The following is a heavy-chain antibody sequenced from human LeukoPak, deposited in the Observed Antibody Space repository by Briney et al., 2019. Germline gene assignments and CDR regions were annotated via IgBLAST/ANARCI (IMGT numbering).Heavy chain of an antibody. CDR2: INTDGSST. Sequence: GGSLRLSCAASGFTSSSHWMHWVRQAPGKGLVWVSRINTDGSSTSYAEFVKGRFTISRDNAKNTLYLQMNSLRAEDTAVYYCARDYYYGSGSLDYWGQGTLVTASS. J-gene: IGHJ4*02. CDR3: ARDYYYGSGSLDY. CDR1: GFTSSSHW. V-gene: IGHV3-74*01. D-gene: IGHD3-10*01.